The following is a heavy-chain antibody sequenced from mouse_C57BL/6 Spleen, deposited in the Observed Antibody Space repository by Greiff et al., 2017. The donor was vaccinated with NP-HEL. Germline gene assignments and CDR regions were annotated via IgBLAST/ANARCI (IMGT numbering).Heavy chain of an antibody. CDR1: GYSITSGYY. CDR3: ARGEIYYGSSYAMDY. J-gene: IGHJ4*01. V-gene: IGHV3-6*01. CDR2: ISYDGSN. Sequence: EVKLEESGPGLVKPSQSLSLTCSVTGYSITSGYYWNWIRQFPGNKLEWMGYISYDGSNNYNPSLKNRISITRDTSKNQFFLKLNSVTTEDTATYYCARGEIYYGSSYAMDYWGQGTSVTVSS. D-gene: IGHD1-1*01.